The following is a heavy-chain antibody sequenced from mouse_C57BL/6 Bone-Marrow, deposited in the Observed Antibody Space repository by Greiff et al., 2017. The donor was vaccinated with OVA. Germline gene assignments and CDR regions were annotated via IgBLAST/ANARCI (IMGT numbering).Heavy chain of an antibody. V-gene: IGHV1-62-2*01. Sequence: VQLQESGAELVKPGASVKLSCKASGYTFTEYTIHWVKQRSGQGLEWIGWFYPGSGSIKYNEKFKDKATLTADKSSSTVYMELSRLTSEDSAVYFCARHEEGTTTGTKAWFAYWGQGTLVTVSA. J-gene: IGHJ3*01. CDR1: GYTFTEYT. CDR2: FYPGSGSI. CDR3: ARHEEGTTTGTKAWFAY. D-gene: IGHD4-1*02.